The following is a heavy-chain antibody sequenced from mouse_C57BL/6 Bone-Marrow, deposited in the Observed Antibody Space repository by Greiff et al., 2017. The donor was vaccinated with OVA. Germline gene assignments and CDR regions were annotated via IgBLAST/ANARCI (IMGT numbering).Heavy chain of an antibody. Sequence: VQLQQSGAELVRPGASVTLSCKASGYTFTDYEMHWVKQTPVHGLEWIGAIDPETGGTAYNQKFKGKAILTADKSSSTAYMELRSLTSEDSAVYYCTHDCYYAMDYWGQGTSVTVSS. CDR1: GYTFTDYE. V-gene: IGHV1-15*01. CDR2: IDPETGGT. CDR3: THDCYYAMDY. D-gene: IGHD2-4*01. J-gene: IGHJ4*01.